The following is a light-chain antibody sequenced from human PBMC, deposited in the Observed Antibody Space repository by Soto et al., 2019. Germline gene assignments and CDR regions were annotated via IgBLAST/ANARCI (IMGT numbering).Light chain of an antibody. CDR3: QQYDDSARYI. V-gene: IGKV3-20*01. J-gene: IGKJ2*01. CDR2: ATF. CDR1: QRVNTRY. Sequence: IVLTQSPGTLSLSPGARATLSRRASQRVNTRYSAWYQQKPGQAPRLLVYATFSRATGIPDRFSGSGSRIDFTLTISRLEPEDSAVYYCQQYDDSARYIFGQGTNLEIK.